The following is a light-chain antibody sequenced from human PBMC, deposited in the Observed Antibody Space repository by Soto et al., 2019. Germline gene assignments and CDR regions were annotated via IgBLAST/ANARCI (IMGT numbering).Light chain of an antibody. CDR3: QQYDSWPPSYT. CDR2: GAS. J-gene: IGKJ2*01. CDR1: QSVSTY. Sequence: EIVMTQSPATLSVSLGDRATLSCRASQSVSTYLAWYQQKPGQAPRLLIYGASTRATGIPARFSGSGSETDFTLTISSLQSEDFAVYYCQQYDSWPPSYTFGQGTKLENK. V-gene: IGKV3-15*01.